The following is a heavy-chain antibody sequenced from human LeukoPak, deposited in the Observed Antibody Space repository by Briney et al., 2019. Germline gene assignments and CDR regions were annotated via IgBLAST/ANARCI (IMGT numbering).Heavy chain of an antibody. J-gene: IGHJ4*02. CDR2: INNDGSFT. CDR3: ARVRAGDYRLDQ. CDR1: GFTFTHYW. V-gene: IGHV3-74*01. Sequence: GGSLRLSCAVSGFTFTHYWMYWVRQGPGTGLVWVSGINNDGSFTNYADSVEGRFSISRDNAKNTLYLQMNSLRAEDTAVYYCARVRAGDYRLDQWGQGTLVT. D-gene: IGHD3-10*01.